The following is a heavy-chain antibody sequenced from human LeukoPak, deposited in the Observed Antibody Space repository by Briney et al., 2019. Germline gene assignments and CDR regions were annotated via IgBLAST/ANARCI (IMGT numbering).Heavy chain of an antibody. D-gene: IGHD3-22*01. CDR2: IYSGGST. V-gene: IGHV3-66*01. Sequence: GGSLRLSCAASGFTVSSNYMSWVRQAPGKGLEWVSVIYSGGSTYYAEYAKERFTISRSYSRSTLQFQLSSLRGDTAAVYYGGGRVVVMVAFDIWGQGTMVTVSS. CDR1: GFTVSSNY. CDR3: GGRVVVMVAFDI. J-gene: IGHJ3*02.